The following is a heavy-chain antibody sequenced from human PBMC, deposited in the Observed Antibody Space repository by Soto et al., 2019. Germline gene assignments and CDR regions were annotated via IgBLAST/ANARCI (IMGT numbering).Heavy chain of an antibody. D-gene: IGHD3-22*01. CDR1: GFTFSSYA. CDR3: ARDTEDYYDSSGYYPDV. CDR2: ISGSGGST. Sequence: GGSLRLSCAASGFTFSSYAMSWVRQAPGKGLEWVSAISGSGGSTYYADSVKGRFTISRDNSKNTLYLQMNSLRAEDTAVYYCARDTEDYYDSSGYYPDVWGQGTTVTVSS. V-gene: IGHV3-23*01. J-gene: IGHJ6*02.